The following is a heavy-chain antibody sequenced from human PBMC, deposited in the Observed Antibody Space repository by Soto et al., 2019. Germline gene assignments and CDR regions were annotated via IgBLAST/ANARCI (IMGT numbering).Heavy chain of an antibody. CDR3: ARDYCTSTSCWGGDDF. CDR1: GYTFTSYG. J-gene: IGHJ4*02. D-gene: IGHD2-2*01. CDR2: ISASNGNT. V-gene: IGHV1-18*01. Sequence: QVQLVQSGAEVKKPGASVKVSCKASGYTFTSYGISWVRQAPGQGLEWMGWISASNGNTNYAQNLQGRVTMTTDTSTSTAYMELRSLRSDDTAVYYCARDYCTSTSCWGGDDFWGQGTLVTVSS.